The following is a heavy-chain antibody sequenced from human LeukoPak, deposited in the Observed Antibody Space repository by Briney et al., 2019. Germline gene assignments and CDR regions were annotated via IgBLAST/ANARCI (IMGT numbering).Heavy chain of an antibody. Sequence: PSETLSLTCTVSGGSISSGDYYWSWIRQPPGKGLEWIGYIYYSGSTYYNPSLKSRVTISVDTSKNQFSLKLSSVTAADTAVYYCARRSGYENDFDYWGQGTLVTVSS. CDR3: ARRSGYENDFDY. D-gene: IGHD5-12*01. CDR1: GGSISSGDYY. J-gene: IGHJ4*02. CDR2: IYYSGST. V-gene: IGHV4-30-4*08.